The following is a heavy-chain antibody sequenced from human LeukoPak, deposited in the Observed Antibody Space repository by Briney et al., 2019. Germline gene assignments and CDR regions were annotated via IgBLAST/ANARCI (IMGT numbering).Heavy chain of an antibody. CDR2: IYPSGTT. J-gene: IGHJ4*02. CDR3: ARDNYDYPDY. V-gene: IGHV4-4*07. Sequence: PSETLSLTCSVSDGSITSYYWSWIRQPAGKGLEWIGRIYPSGTTYYNPSLKSRVTMSVGTSQSQFSLRLSSVTAADMAVYYCARDNYDYPDYWGQGTLVTVSS. D-gene: IGHD4-11*01. CDR1: DGSITSYY.